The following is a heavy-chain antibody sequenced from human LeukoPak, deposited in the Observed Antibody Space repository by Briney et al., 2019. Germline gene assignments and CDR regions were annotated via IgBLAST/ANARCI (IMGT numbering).Heavy chain of an antibody. CDR1: GYSISSGYY. CDR3: ARIIGQYCSSTSCPLYP. V-gene: IGHV4-38-2*01. J-gene: IGHJ5*02. CDR2: IYHSGST. D-gene: IGHD2-2*01. Sequence: SETLSLTCAVSGYSISSGYYWGWIRQPPGEGLEWIGSIYHSGSTYYNPSLKSRVTISVDTSKNQFSLKLSSVTAADTAVYYCARIIGQYCSSTSCPLYPWGQGTLVTVSS.